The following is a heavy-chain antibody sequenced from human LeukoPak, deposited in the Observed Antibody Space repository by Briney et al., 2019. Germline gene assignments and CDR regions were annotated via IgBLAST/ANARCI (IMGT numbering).Heavy chain of an antibody. Sequence: SETLSLTCTVSGGSISGYYWSWIRQPPGKGLEWIGYIYYSGSTNYNPSLKSRVTISVDTSKNQFSLRLSSVTAADTAVYYCAGSGSGSYYSPWHFDLWGRGTLVTVSS. CDR2: IYYSGST. CDR1: GGSISGYY. J-gene: IGHJ2*01. D-gene: IGHD3-10*01. V-gene: IGHV4-59*01. CDR3: AGSGSGSYYSPWHFDL.